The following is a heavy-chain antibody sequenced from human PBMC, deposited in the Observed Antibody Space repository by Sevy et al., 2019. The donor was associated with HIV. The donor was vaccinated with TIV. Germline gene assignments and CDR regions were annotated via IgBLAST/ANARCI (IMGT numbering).Heavy chain of an antibody. CDR1: GFTFSSYA. J-gene: IGHJ4*02. CDR3: ARGGKCFSGGCYYDS. Sequence: GGSLRLSCVASGFTFSSYAMTWVRQTPGKGLEWVSIIGASGSDTYYPASVKGRFTISRDNSKNTLYLQMTSLRVEDTAVYYCARGGKCFSGGCYYDSWGQGTLVTVSS. CDR2: IGASGSDT. V-gene: IGHV3-23*01. D-gene: IGHD2-15*01.